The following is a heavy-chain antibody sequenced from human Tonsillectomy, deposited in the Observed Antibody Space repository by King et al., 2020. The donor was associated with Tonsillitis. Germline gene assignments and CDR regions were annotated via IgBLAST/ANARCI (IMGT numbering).Heavy chain of an antibody. J-gene: IGHJ4*02. V-gene: IGHV3-64D*06. D-gene: IGHD1-26*01. CDR2: ISSNGGSS. Sequence: EVQLVESGGGLVQPGGSLRLSGSASGVTFSSYAMHWVRQAPGKGLEYVSAISSNGGSSYYADSVKGRLTISRDNSKNTMYLQISSLRAEDTAVYYCVKDRGSGSYSGYYFDYWGQGTLVTVSS. CDR1: GVTFSSYA. CDR3: VKDRGSGSYSGYYFDY.